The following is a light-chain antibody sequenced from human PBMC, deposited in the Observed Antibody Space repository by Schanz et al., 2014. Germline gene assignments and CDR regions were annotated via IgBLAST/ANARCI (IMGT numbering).Light chain of an antibody. CDR3: QQYNKRPPLT. V-gene: IGKV3-15*01. Sequence: EIVLTQSPGTLSLSPGERASLSCRASQSVSISYLAWYQQKPGQAPRLLIYGASNRATGIPTRFSGSGSGTEFTLTISGLQSEDFAVYYCQQYNKRPPLTFGGGTKVEIK. CDR1: QSVSISY. CDR2: GAS. J-gene: IGKJ4*01.